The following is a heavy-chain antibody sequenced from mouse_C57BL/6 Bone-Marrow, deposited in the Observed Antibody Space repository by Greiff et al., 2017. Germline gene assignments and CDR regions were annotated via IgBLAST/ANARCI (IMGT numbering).Heavy chain of an antibody. CDR1: GYTFTSYW. CDR2: IDPSDSYT. V-gene: IGHV1-59*01. D-gene: IGHD1-1*01. J-gene: IGHJ1*03. CDR3: ARDYYGSSYWYFDV. Sequence: QVQLQQPAAELVRPGTSVKLSCKASGYTFTSYWMHWVKQRPGQGLEWIGVIDPSDSYTNYNQKFKGKATLTVDTSSSTAYMQLSSLTSEDSAVYYCARDYYGSSYWYFDVWGTGTTVTVSS.